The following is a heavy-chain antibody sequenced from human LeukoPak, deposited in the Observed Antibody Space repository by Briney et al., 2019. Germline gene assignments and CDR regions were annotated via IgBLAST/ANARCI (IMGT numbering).Heavy chain of an antibody. CDR2: INHSGST. V-gene: IGHV4-34*01. J-gene: IGHJ4*02. CDR1: GGSFSGYY. Sequence: SSETLSLTCAVYGGSFSGYYWSWIRQPPGKGLEWIGEINHSGSTNYNPSLKSRVTISVDTSKNQFSLKLSSVTAADTAVYYCARDPFTPPRIAAAGDWGQGTLVTVSS. D-gene: IGHD6-13*01. CDR3: ARDPFTPPRIAAAGD.